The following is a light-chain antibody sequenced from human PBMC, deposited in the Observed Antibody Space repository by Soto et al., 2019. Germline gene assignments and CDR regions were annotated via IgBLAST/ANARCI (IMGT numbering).Light chain of an antibody. CDR2: DAS. Sequence: EIVLTQSPGTLSLSPWERATLSCRASQSVSSNHLAWYQQKLGQAPRLLIYDASSRATGIPDRFSGSGSGTDFTLTISRREPEDFAVYHCHQHGSSPATFGQGTKVDIK. CDR3: HQHGSSPAT. J-gene: IGKJ1*01. V-gene: IGKV3-20*01. CDR1: QSVSSNH.